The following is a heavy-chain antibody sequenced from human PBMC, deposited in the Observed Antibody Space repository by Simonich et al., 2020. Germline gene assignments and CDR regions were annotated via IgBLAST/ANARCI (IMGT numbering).Heavy chain of an antibody. CDR3: ARESHPSQMVRGVSYYYYGMDV. CDR2: IIPIFGTA. J-gene: IGHJ6*02. V-gene: IGHV1-69*13. D-gene: IGHD3-10*01. CDR1: GGTFSSYA. Sequence: QVQLVQSGAEVKKPGSSVKVSCKASGGTFSSYAISWVRQAPGQGLEGMGGIIPIFGTANYAKKFQGRVTITADESTRTAYMELSSLRSEDTAVYHCARESHPSQMVRGVSYYYYGMDVWGQGTTVTVSS.